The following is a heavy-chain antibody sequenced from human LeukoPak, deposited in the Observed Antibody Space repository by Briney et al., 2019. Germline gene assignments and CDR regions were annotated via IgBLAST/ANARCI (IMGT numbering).Heavy chain of an antibody. CDR2: IYTTGST. D-gene: IGHD2-15*01. CDR1: GGSISSGSYY. CDR3: ARSFRRRIVFDI. V-gene: IGHV4-61*02. J-gene: IGHJ3*02. Sequence: PSQTLSLTCTVSGGSISSGSYYWSWIRQPAGKGLEWIGRIYTTGSTNYNPSLKSRVTISVDTSKNQFSLKLSSVTAADTAVYYCARSFRRRIVFDIWGQGTMVTVSS.